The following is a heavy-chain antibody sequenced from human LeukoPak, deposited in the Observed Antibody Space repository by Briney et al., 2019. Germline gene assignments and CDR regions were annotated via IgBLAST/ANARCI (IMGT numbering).Heavy chain of an antibody. CDR1: GGSFSGYY. J-gene: IGHJ5*02. CDR3: ARGYPNERYNWFDP. CDR2: INHSGST. Sequence: PSETLSLTCAVYGGSFSGYYWSWIRQPPGKGPEWIGEINHSGSTNYNPSLKSRVTISVDTSKNQFSLKLSSVTAADTAVYYCARGYPNERYNWFDPWGQGTLVTVSS. V-gene: IGHV4-34*01. D-gene: IGHD1-1*01.